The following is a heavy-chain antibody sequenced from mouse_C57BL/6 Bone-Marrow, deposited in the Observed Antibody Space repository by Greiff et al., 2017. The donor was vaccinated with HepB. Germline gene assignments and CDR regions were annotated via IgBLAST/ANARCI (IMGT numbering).Heavy chain of an antibody. CDR2: IYPGSGST. CDR1: GYTFTSYW. Sequence: VQLQQPGAELVKPGASVKMSCKASGYTFTSYWITWVKQRPGQGLEWIGDIYPGSGSTNYNEKFKSKATLTVDTSSSTAYMQLSSLTSEDAAVYYCARRIYYGSSPFAYWGQGTLVTVSA. D-gene: IGHD1-1*01. J-gene: IGHJ3*01. V-gene: IGHV1-55*01. CDR3: ARRIYYGSSPFAY.